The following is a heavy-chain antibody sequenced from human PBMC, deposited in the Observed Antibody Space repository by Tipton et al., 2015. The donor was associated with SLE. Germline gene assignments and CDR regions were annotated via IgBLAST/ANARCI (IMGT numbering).Heavy chain of an antibody. CDR2: IYSSGST. D-gene: IGHD3-16*02. V-gene: IGHV4-61*02. Sequence: TLSLTCTVSGGSISSGTYYWSWIRQPAGKGLEWIGRIYSSGSTNYNPSLKSRVTISLDTSKNQFSLKLSSVTAADTAVYYCARGSFEGGYHPLMDYWGQGTLVTVSS. CDR3: ARGSFEGGYHPLMDY. CDR1: GGSISSGTYY. J-gene: IGHJ4*02.